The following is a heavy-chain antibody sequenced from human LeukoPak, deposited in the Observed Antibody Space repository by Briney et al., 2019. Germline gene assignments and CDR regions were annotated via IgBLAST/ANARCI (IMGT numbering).Heavy chain of an antibody. D-gene: IGHD6-19*01. CDR2: ISGYNGNT. Sequence: ASVKVSCNASGYTFTGYYMHWVRQAPGQGLEWMGWISGYNGNTRYGQNFQGRVTMTTDTSTNTAYMEMRSLRSDDTAVYYCARDPSAVTGTGPLDQWGPGTLVTVSS. V-gene: IGHV1-18*04. CDR1: GYTFTGYY. CDR3: ARDPSAVTGTGPLDQ. J-gene: IGHJ4*02.